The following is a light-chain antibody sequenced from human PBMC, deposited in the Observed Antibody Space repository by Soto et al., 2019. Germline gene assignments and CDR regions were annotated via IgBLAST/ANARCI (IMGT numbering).Light chain of an antibody. J-gene: IGKJ5*01. CDR1: QSVSSSY. CDR3: QHYGSSPPIT. V-gene: IGKV3-20*01. Sequence: EIVVTQSPGTLSLSPGEGATLSCRASQSVSSSYIAWYQQRPGQTPSLLIYGASTRATGIPDRFSGSGSGTHFTLTISRLEPEDFAVYYCQHYGSSPPITFGQGTRLEIK. CDR2: GAS.